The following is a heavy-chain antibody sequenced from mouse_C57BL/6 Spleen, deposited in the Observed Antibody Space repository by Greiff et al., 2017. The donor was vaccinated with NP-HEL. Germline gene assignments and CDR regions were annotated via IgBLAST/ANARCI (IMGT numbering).Heavy chain of an antibody. Sequence: VQLKESGPELVKPGASVKIPCKASGYTFTDYNMDWVKQSHGKSLEWIGDINPNNGGTIYNQKFKGKATLTVDKSSSTAYMELRSLTSEDTAVYYCARRHYYGSSYWYFDVWGTGTTVTVSS. CDR2: INPNNGGT. CDR1: GYTFTDYN. V-gene: IGHV1-18*01. J-gene: IGHJ1*03. CDR3: ARRHYYGSSYWYFDV. D-gene: IGHD1-1*01.